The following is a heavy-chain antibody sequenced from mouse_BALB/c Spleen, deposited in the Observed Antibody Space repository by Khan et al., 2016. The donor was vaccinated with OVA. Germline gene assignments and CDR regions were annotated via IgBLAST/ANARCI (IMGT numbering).Heavy chain of an antibody. CDR3: ARGSDSSGYVGSYYAMDY. CDR1: GYTFTNYG. V-gene: IGHV9-3-1*01. D-gene: IGHD3-2*01. CDR2: INTYTGEP. Sequence: QIQLVQSGPELKRPGETVKISCKASGYTFTNYGMNWVKQAPGKGLKWMGWINTYTGEPTYADDFKGRFAFSLETSASTAYLQINNLKNEDTATYFCARGSDSSGYVGSYYAMDYWGQGTSVIVSS. J-gene: IGHJ4*01.